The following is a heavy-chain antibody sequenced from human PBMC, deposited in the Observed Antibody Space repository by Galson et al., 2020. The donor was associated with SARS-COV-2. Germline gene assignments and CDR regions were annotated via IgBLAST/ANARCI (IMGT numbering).Heavy chain of an antibody. CDR3: ARIGYCSSTSCYEVRPYYYYGMDV. CDR1: GFTFSSYW. J-gene: IGHJ6*02. V-gene: IGHV3-74*01. D-gene: IGHD2-2*01. Sequence: GESLKISCAASGFTFSSYWMHWVRQAPGKGLVWVSRINSDGSSTSYADSVKGRFTISRDNAKNTLYLQMNSLRAEDTAVYYCARIGYCSSTSCYEVRPYYYYGMDVWGQGTTVTVSS. CDR2: INSDGSST.